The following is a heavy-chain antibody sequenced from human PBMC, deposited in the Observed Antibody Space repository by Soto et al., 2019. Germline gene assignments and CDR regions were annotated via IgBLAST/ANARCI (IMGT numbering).Heavy chain of an antibody. V-gene: IGHV4-4*02. CDR2: IYHSGST. J-gene: IGHJ6*02. CDR1: GGSISSSNW. D-gene: IGHD2-21*02. CDR3: ARYVVVTAIPSYYYYGMDV. Sequence: SETLSLTCAVSGGSISSSNWWSWVRQPPGKGLEWIGEIYHSGSTNYNPSLKSRVTISVDKSKNQFSLKLSSVTAADTAVYYCARYVVVTAIPSYYYYGMDVWGQGTTVTVAS.